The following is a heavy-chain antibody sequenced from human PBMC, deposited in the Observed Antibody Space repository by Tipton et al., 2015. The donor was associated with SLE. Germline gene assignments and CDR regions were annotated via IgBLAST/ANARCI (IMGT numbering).Heavy chain of an antibody. CDR3: ARGRYSSSSVFYYFYMDV. J-gene: IGHJ6*03. CDR1: GGSISSYY. V-gene: IGHV4-59*01. Sequence: TLSLTCTVSGGSISSYYWSWIRQPPGKGLEWIGYIYYSGSTNYNPSLKSRVTISVDTSKNQFSLKLSSVTAADTAVYYCARGRYSSSSVFYYFYMDVWGKGITVTVSS. CDR2: IYYSGST. D-gene: IGHD6-6*01.